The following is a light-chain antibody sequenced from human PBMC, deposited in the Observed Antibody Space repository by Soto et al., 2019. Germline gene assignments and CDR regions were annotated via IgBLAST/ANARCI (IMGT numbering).Light chain of an antibody. CDR1: QRVSSSY. CDR3: QQFGSSAWT. V-gene: IGKV3-20*01. CDR2: GSS. Sequence: EIVLTQSPGTLSLSPGERATLSCRASQRVSSSYLAWYQQKPGQAPRLLIQGSSSRATGIPDRFSGSGSETDFTLTISRLDPDDFALYYCQQFGSSAWTFGQGTTVEIK. J-gene: IGKJ1*01.